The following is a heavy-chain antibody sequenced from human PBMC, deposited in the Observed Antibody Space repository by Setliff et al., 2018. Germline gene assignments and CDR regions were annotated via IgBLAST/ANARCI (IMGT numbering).Heavy chain of an antibody. CDR1: GYRFTTYW. Sequence: GESLKISCKGSGYRFTTYWIGWVRQMPGKGLEWMGIVFSGDSDTRYSPSFQGQVTMSADKSINTAYLQWSSLKASDNAMYYCARLGAPASHDAFDIWGQGTMVTVSS. CDR3: ARLGAPASHDAFDI. D-gene: IGHD6-25*01. V-gene: IGHV5-51*01. J-gene: IGHJ3*02. CDR2: VFSGDSDT.